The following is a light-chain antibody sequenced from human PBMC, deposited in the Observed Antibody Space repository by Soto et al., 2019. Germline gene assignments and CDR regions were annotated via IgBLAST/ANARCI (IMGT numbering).Light chain of an antibody. V-gene: IGLV2-14*01. CDR2: EVS. CDR1: SSDVGGSKF. Sequence: QSVLTQPASVSGSPGQSITISRTGTSSDVGGSKFVSWYQQHPGKAPKLMIYEVSNRPSGVSNRFSGSKSGNTASLTISGLQAEDEADYYCSSYTSSSTLVFGGGTKLTVL. J-gene: IGLJ2*01. CDR3: SSYTSSSTLV.